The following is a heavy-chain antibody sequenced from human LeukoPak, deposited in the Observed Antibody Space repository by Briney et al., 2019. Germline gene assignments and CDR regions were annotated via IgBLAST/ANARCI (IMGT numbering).Heavy chain of an antibody. J-gene: IGHJ4*02. D-gene: IGHD3-10*01. CDR1: GFTFDDYA. CDR3: AKEGFGELSHFDY. Sequence: GGSLRLSCAASGFTFDDYAMHWVRQAPGKGLEWVSGISWNSGSIGYADSVKGRFTISRDNAKNSLYLQMNSLRAEDTALYYCAKEGFGELSHFDYWGQGTLVTVSS. CDR2: ISWNSGSI. V-gene: IGHV3-9*01.